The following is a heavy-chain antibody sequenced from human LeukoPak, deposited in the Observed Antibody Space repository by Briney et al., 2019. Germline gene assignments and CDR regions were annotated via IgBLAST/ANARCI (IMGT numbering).Heavy chain of an antibody. V-gene: IGHV3-11*04. CDR1: GFTFSDYY. CDR3: ARGDCSSTSCYNLRYYYYYMDV. D-gene: IGHD2-2*02. J-gene: IGHJ6*03. CDR2: IISSGITI. Sequence: GGSLRLSCAASGFTFSDYYVRWVRQAPGEGLEWGSYIISSGITIYYADSVKGRFTISRDNAKNSLYLQMNSLRAEDTAVYYCARGDCSSTSCYNLRYYYYYMDVWGKGTTVTVSS.